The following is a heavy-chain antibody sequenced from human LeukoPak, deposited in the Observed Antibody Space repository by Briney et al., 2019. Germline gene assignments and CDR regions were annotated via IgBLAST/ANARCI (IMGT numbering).Heavy chain of an antibody. CDR2: IDSDGSST. CDR3: ARDGEGGYPVDY. V-gene: IGHV3-74*01. Sequence: AGSLGLSCAASGFTFSRYWMHWVRQAPAKGLVWVSRIDSDGSSTTYADTVKGRFTISRDNAKNTLYLQMNSLRAEDTAVYYCARDGEGGYPVDYWGQGTLVTVSS. D-gene: IGHD3-10*01. J-gene: IGHJ4*02. CDR1: GFTFSRYW.